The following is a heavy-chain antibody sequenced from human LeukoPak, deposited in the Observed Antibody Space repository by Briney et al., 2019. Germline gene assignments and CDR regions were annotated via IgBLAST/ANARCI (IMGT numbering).Heavy chain of an antibody. CDR2: ISYDGSNK. V-gene: IGHV3-30*18. Sequence: GRSLRLSCAASGFTFSSYGMHWVRQAPGKGLEWVAVISYDGSNKYYADSVKGRFTISRDNAKNSLYLQMNSLRAEDTALYYCAKALGSGCSSTSCHDYYFDYWGQGTLVTVSS. CDR1: GFTFSSYG. J-gene: IGHJ4*02. CDR3: AKALGSGCSSTSCHDYYFDY. D-gene: IGHD2-2*01.